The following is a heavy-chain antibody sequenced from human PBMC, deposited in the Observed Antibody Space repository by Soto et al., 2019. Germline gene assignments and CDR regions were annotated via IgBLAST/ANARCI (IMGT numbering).Heavy chain of an antibody. CDR2: INPNRGGT. V-gene: IGHV1-2*04. J-gene: IGHJ6*02. CDR3: ESDFWSGSRPLGGIDV. Sequence: ASVKVSCKASRYTFTDYYIHWVRLAPGQGLEWMGWINPNRGGTNYAQKFQGWVTMSRDTSISTAYMELSGLKFHDTAVYYCESDFWSGSRPLGGIDVWGQGTSDTVSS. D-gene: IGHD3-3*01. CDR1: RYTFTDYY.